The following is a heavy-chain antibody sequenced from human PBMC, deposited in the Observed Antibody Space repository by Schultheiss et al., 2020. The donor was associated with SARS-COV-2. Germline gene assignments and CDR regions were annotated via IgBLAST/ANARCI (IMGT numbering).Heavy chain of an antibody. V-gene: IGHV1-8*01. CDR1: GYTFTSYD. CDR3: AGGPEGFLEWLPNYYYYMDV. J-gene: IGHJ6*03. Sequence: ASVKVSCKASGYTFTSYDINWVRQATGQGLEWMGWMNPNSGNTGYAQKFQGRVTMTRNTSISTAYMELSSLISEDTAVYYCAGGPEGFLEWLPNYYYYMDVWGKGTTVTVSS. CDR2: MNPNSGNT. D-gene: IGHD3-3*01.